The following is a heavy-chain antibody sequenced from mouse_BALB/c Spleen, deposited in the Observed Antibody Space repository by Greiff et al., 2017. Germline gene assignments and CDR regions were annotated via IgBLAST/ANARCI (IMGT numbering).Heavy chain of an antibody. CDR1: GFTFSDYG. CDR3: ARAGYGNEFAY. J-gene: IGHJ3*01. D-gene: IGHD2-10*02. CDR2: ISNLAYSI. V-gene: IGHV5-15*02. Sequence: EVNLVESGGGLVQPGGSRKLSCAASGFTFSDYGMAWVRQAPGKGPEWVAFISNLAYSIYYADTVTGRFTISRENAKNTLYLEMSSLRSEDTAMYYCARAGYGNEFAYWGQGTLVTVSA.